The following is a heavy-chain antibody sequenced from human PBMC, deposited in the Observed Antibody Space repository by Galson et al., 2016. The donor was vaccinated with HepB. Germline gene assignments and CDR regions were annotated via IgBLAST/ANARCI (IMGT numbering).Heavy chain of an antibody. CDR1: GFSLTTSGMC. J-gene: IGHJ3*02. D-gene: IGHD6-19*01. V-gene: IGHV2-70*12. CDR2: INWDDDK. Sequence: PALVKPTQTLTLTCTFSGFSLTTSGMCVTWIRQPPGKALEWLALINWDDDKYYNTSLKTRLTISKDTSKNQVVLTMTNMDPVDTGTYYCAHSPTAVSDNFDAFDIWGQGTMVTVSS. CDR3: AHSPTAVSDNFDAFDI.